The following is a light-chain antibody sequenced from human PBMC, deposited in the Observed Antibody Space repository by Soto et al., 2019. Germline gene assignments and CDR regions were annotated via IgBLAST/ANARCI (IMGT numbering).Light chain of an antibody. J-gene: IGKJ4*01. V-gene: IGKV4-1*01. CDR2: WAF. CDR3: QQYYRVPQPT. Sequence: DIVMTQSPDSLAVSLGERATINCKSSQSLFYTSNNKDYLAWYQQKAGQSPKLLISWAFTRESGVPDRFSGSGSGTDFTLTISSLQAEDVAVYYCQQYYRVPQPTFGGGTKVEIK. CDR1: QSLFYTSNNKDY.